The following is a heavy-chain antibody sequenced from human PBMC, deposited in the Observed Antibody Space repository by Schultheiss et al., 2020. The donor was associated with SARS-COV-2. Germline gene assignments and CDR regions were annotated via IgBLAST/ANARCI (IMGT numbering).Heavy chain of an antibody. D-gene: IGHD6-19*01. V-gene: IGHV4-61*02. J-gene: IGHJ4*02. CDR3: ARINIAVAGNFDY. CDR2: IYTSGST. CDR1: GGSISSGGYY. Sequence: TLSLTCTVSGGSISSGGYYWSWIRQPAGKGLEWIGRIYTSGSTNYNPSLKSRVTISVDTSKNQFSLKLSSVTAADTSVYYCARINIAVAGNFDYWGQGTLVTVSS.